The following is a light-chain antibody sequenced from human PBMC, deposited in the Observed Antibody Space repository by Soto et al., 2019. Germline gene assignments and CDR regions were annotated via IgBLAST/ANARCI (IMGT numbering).Light chain of an antibody. CDR3: SSYAGSNHLV. J-gene: IGLJ2*01. CDR2: EVS. V-gene: IGLV2-8*01. CDR1: SSYVGGYNY. Sequence: QSALTQPPSASGSPGQSVTISCTGTSSYVGGYNYVSWYQQHPGKAPKLLIYEVSKRPSGVPDRFSGSKSGNTAPLTVSGLQAEDEADYYCSSYAGSNHLVFGGGTKLTVL.